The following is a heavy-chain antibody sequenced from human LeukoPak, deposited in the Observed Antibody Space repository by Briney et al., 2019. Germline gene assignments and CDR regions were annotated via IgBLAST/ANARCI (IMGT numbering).Heavy chain of an antibody. CDR2: ISGSGGST. J-gene: IGHJ4*02. Sequence: ISGSGGSTYYADSVKGRFTISRDNSKNTLYLQMNSLRAEDTAVYYCTTMDIVVVVAAKGYWGQGTLVTVSS. CDR3: TTMDIVVVVAAKGY. V-gene: IGHV3-23*01. D-gene: IGHD2-15*01.